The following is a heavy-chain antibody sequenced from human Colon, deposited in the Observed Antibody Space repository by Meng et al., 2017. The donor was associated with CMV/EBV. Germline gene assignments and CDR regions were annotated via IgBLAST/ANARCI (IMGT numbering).Heavy chain of an antibody. J-gene: IGHJ4*02. CDR3: VRDGRMYAFDY. V-gene: IGHV3-72*01. CDR1: GFIFGDHF. CDR2: AKNKPWQYGT. D-gene: IGHD2-8*01. Sequence: GESLKISCTASGFIFGDHFMDWVRQSPGKGLEWVGRAKNKPWQYGTEYAASVKCTFIISRVDSNGSLYLQMNSLKHEDTAVYYCVRDGRMYAFDYWGQGTLVTVSS.